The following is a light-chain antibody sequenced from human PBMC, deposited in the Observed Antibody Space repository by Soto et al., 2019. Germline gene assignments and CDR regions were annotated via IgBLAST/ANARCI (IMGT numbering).Light chain of an antibody. CDR2: AAS. CDR3: QQSYSTPLP. J-gene: IGKJ4*01. Sequence: DIQMTQSPSSLSVSVGDRVTITCRASQSIGGFLNWYQQKLGKAPKLLIYAASSLQSGVPSRFSGSGSGTEFTVTISSLQPEDFATYYCQQSYSTPLPVGGGTKADIK. V-gene: IGKV1-39*01. CDR1: QSIGGF.